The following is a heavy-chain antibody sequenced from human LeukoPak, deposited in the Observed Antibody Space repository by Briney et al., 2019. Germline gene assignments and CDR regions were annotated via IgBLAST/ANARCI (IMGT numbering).Heavy chain of an antibody. CDR1: GGSISSGGYY. CDR2: IYYSGST. CDR3: ARGAGDIVVVPAARFDP. Sequence: SQTLSLTCTVSGGSISSGGYYWSWIRQHPGKGLEWIGYIYYSGSTYYNPSLKSRVTISVDTSKNQFSLKLSSVTAADTAVYYCARGAGDIVVVPAARFDPWGQGTLVTASS. V-gene: IGHV4-31*03. D-gene: IGHD2-2*01. J-gene: IGHJ5*02.